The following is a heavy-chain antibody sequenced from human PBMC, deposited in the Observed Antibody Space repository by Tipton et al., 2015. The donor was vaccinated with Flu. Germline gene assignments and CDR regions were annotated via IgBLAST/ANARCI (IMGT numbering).Heavy chain of an antibody. CDR1: GGSISSSSTYY. D-gene: IGHD4-11*01. CDR3: ARRDYSNYVSEPKNWFDP. V-gene: IGHV4-61*02. J-gene: IGHJ5*02. CDR2: IYTSGST. Sequence: LRLSCSVSGGSISSSSTYYWSWIRQPAGKGLEWIGRIYTSGSTNYNPSLWGRVTVSLDTSKNQFSLNLSSATAADTAVYYCARRDYSNYVSEPKNWFDPWGQGALVTASS.